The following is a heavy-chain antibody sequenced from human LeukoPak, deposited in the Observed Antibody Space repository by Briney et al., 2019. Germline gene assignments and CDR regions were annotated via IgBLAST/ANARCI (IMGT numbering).Heavy chain of an antibody. CDR3: ARQSRDGSKTRGYYFDS. CDR1: GYIFTNYW. J-gene: IGHJ4*02. D-gene: IGHD3-10*01. V-gene: IGHV5-51*01. Sequence: GESLKISCQVSGYIFTNYWIGWVRQMPGKGLESMGIIYPADSDTTYSPSFEGQVTISADKPIDTVYLQWSSLKAPDTATYYCARQSRDGSKTRGYYFDSWGQGTLVTVSS. CDR2: IYPADSDT.